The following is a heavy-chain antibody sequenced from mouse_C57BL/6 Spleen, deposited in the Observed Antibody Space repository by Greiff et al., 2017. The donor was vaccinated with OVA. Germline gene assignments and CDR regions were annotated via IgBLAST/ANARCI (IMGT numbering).Heavy chain of an antibody. D-gene: IGHD2-1*01. V-gene: IGHV1-72*01. J-gene: IGHJ2*01. CDR2: IDPKSGGT. CDR3: ARDIYYGNYPDY. Sequence: QVQLQQPGAELVKPGASVKLSCKASGYTFTSYWMHWVKQRPGRGLEWIGRIDPKSGGTKYNEKFKSKATLTVDKPSSTAYMQLSSLTSEDSAVYYCARDIYYGNYPDYWGQGTTLTVSS. CDR1: GYTFTSYW.